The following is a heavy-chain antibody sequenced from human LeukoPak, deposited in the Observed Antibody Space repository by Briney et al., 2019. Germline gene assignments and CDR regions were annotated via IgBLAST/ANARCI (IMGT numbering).Heavy chain of an antibody. J-gene: IGHJ4*02. D-gene: IGHD2-15*01. Sequence: GGSLTLTCAASGFTFSSYAMSWVRQAPGKGLEWVAAINGSGGSTYYPDSVNGRFTISRDNSKYTLYLQMNSLRAEDTAVYYCATIDDYGGSSWYFDYWGQGTLVTVSS. CDR2: INGSGGST. CDR3: ATIDDYGGSSWYFDY. CDR1: GFTFSSYA. V-gene: IGHV3-23*01.